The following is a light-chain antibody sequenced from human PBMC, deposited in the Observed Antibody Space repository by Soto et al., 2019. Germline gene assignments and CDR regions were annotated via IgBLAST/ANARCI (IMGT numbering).Light chain of an antibody. V-gene: IGKV3-15*01. CDR1: ESVGSH. CDR2: GVS. Sequence: DTVMTQSPATLSVSPGETATLSCRASESVGSHLAWYQQKAGQAPRLLIYGVSTRATGIPARFRGSGSETDFTLTISSQQSEDSAIYYCQQYDNWPPWTFGQGTKVEI. J-gene: IGKJ1*01. CDR3: QQYDNWPPWT.